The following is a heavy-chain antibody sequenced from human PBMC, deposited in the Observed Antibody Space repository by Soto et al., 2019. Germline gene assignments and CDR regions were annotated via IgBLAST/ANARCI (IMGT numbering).Heavy chain of an antibody. V-gene: IGHV4-30-2*01. CDR3: ARGYCSITSCSNWLDP. CDR1: DGSSSSGYS. J-gene: IGHJ5*02. D-gene: IGHD2-2*01. CDR2: IYHSGIT. Sequence: SEPVSLTCAVADGSSSSGYSWRWIRKPPGKGLEWIGYIYHSGITYYNPSLKSRVTISVDRSKNQFSLKLSSVTAADTAVYYCARGYCSITSCSNWLDPWGRGTLVTVSS.